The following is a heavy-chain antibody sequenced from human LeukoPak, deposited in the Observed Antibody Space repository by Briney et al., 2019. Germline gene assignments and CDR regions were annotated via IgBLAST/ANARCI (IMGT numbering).Heavy chain of an antibody. V-gene: IGHV1-18*01. J-gene: IGHJ4*02. CDR2: ISAYNGNT. CDR1: GYTFTSYG. Sequence: ASVKVSCKASGYTFTSYGISWVRQAPGQGLEWMGWISAYNGNTNYAQKLQGRVTMTTDTSTSTAYMELRSLRSDDTAVYYCARVSGVERQLEVVDYWGQGTLVTVSS. D-gene: IGHD6-13*01. CDR3: ARVSGVERQLEVVDY.